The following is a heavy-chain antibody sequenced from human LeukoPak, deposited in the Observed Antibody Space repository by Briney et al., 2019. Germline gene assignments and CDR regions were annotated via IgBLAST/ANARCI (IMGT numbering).Heavy chain of an antibody. CDR1: GGSISSGSYY. CDR3: AASSSWPVIFDY. CDR2: IYTSGST. Sequence: SETLSLTCTVSGGSISSGSYYWSRIRQPAGKGLEWIGRIYTSGSTNYNPSLKSRVTISVDTSKNQFSLKLSSVTAADTAVYYCAASSSWPVIFDYWGQGTLVTVSS. V-gene: IGHV4-61*02. J-gene: IGHJ4*02. D-gene: IGHD6-13*01.